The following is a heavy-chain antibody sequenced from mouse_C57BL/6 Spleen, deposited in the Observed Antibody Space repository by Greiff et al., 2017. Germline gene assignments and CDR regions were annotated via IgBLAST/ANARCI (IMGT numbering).Heavy chain of an antibody. CDR3: ARGETLFDY. J-gene: IGHJ2*01. Sequence: EVQLQQSGPELVKPGASVKISCKASGYTFTDYYMNWVKQSHGKSLEWIGDINPNNGGTSYNQKFKGKATLTVDKSSSTAYMELRSLTSEDSAVYYCARGETLFDYWGQGTTLTVSS. CDR1: GYTFTDYY. V-gene: IGHV1-26*01. CDR2: INPNNGGT.